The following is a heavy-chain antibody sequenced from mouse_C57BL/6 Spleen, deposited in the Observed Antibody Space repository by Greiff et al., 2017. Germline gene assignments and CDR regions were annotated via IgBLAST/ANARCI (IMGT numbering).Heavy chain of an antibody. CDR2: ISSGGSYT. Sequence: EVKLVESGGDLVKPGGSLKLSCAASGFTFSSYGMSWVRQTPDKRLEWVATISSGGSYTYYPDSVKGRFTISRDNAKNTLYLQMSSLKSEDTAMYYCASTYYSNPAWFAYWGQGTLVTVSA. V-gene: IGHV5-6*01. CDR3: ASTYYSNPAWFAY. J-gene: IGHJ3*01. CDR1: GFTFSSYG. D-gene: IGHD2-5*01.